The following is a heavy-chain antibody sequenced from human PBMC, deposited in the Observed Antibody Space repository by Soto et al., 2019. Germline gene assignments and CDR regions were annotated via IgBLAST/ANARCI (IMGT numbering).Heavy chain of an antibody. CDR1: DSVFTKYT. Sequence: EVQLVESGGGLVKPGGSLRLSCAASDSVFTKYTMNWVRQAPGKGLEWVSSMSSDGSYMYDADSVRGRFTISRDNAKKSLVLQMNSLRVEDTAVYYCVGQRERFGDFEPTLYGLHVWGQGTTVIVS. CDR3: VGQRERFGDFEPTLYGLHV. V-gene: IGHV3-21*01. D-gene: IGHD4-17*01. J-gene: IGHJ6*02. CDR2: MSSDGSYM.